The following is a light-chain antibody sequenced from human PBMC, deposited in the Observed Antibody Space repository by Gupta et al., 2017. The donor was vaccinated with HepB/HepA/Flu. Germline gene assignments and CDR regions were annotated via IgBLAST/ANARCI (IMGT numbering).Light chain of an antibody. CDR3: NSYENTNHWV. CDR1: TSDVGGYDY. V-gene: IGLV2-8*01. J-gene: IGLJ3*02. Sequence: HSSPTQPPSASGSPRQLVTLSCTGTTSDVGGYDYVSWYQHHPGKVPKLIIYEVSKRPSGVPDRFSGSKSGNTASLTVSGLQAEDEADYYCNSYENTNHWVFGGGTKLTVL. CDR2: EVS.